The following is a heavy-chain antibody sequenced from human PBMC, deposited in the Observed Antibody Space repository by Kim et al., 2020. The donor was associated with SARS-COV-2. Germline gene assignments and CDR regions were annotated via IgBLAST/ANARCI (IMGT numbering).Heavy chain of an antibody. CDR3: ARGLGSSSWYY. CDR2: T. V-gene: IGHV4-34*01. Sequence: TNYNPSLKSRVTISVDTSKNQFSLKLSSVTAADTAVYYCARGLGSSSWYYWGQGTLVTVSS. D-gene: IGHD6-13*01. J-gene: IGHJ4*02.